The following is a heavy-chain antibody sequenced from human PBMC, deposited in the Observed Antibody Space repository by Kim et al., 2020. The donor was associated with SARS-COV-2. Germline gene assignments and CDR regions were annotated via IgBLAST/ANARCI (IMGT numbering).Heavy chain of an antibody. Sequence: GGSLRLSCAASGFTFSSYGMHWVRQAPGKGLEWVAVIWYDGSNKYYADSVKGRFTISRDNSKNTLYLQMNSLRAEDTAVYYCARDTRPSGIAAADRRPSYGMDVWGQGATVTLSS. CDR1: GFTFSSYG. J-gene: IGHJ6*02. D-gene: IGHD6-13*01. CDR3: ARDTRPSGIAAADRRPSYGMDV. V-gene: IGHV3-33*01. CDR2: IWYDGSNK.